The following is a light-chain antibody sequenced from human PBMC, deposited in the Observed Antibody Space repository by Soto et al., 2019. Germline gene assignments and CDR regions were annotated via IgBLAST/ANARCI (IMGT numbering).Light chain of an antibody. CDR3: KQYNSXPHT. J-gene: IGKJ4*01. Sequence: ETVMTQSPATLSVSPGERATLSCRASQSVRSNLAWYQQKPGQPPRILIYYISTRDTGIPTRFSGSGSGTEFTLTISSLQSEDFAVYYWKQYNSXPHTWGGGTQV. CDR1: QSVRSN. CDR2: YIS. V-gene: IGKV3D-15*01.